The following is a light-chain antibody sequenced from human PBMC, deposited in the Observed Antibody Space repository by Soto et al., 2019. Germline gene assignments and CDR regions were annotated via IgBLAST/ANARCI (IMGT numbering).Light chain of an antibody. CDR1: RGHSNYA. Sequence: QLVLTQSPSASASLGASVKLTCTLSRGHSNYAIAWHQQQSEKGPRYLMKLNSDGSHSKGDGIPDRFTGSSSGAERYLTISSRQSEDEADYYCQTWGSGIVVFGGGTKLTVL. V-gene: IGLV4-69*01. CDR3: QTWGSGIVV. CDR2: LNSDGSH. J-gene: IGLJ2*01.